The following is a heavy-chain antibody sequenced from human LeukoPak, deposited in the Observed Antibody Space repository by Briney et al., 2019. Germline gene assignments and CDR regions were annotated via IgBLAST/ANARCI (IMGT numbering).Heavy chain of an antibody. CDR2: INPNSGGT. D-gene: IGHD5-24*01. CDR3: ARDSQRDAFDI. J-gene: IGHJ3*02. V-gene: IGHV1-2*02. CDR1: GYTFTGYY. Sequence: ASVKVSCKASGYTFTGYYMHWVRQAPGQGLEWMGWINPNSGGTNYAQKFQGRVTMTRDTSISTAYMELSSLRSEDTAVYYCARDSQRDAFDIWGQGTMVTVSS.